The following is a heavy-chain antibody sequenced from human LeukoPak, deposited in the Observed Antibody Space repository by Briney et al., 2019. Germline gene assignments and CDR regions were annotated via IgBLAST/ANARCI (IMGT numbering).Heavy chain of an antibody. CDR3: AKEFGLLGYCSCTSCRELDY. CDR2: IRYDGSNK. J-gene: IGHJ4*02. D-gene: IGHD2-2*01. V-gene: IGHV3-30*02. Sequence: GGSLRLSCAASGFTFSSYGMHWVRQAPGKGLEWVAFIRYDGSNKYYADSVKGRFTISRDNSKNTLYLQMNSLRAEDTAVYYCAKEFGLLGYCSCTSCRELDYWGQGTLVTVSS. CDR1: GFTFSSYG.